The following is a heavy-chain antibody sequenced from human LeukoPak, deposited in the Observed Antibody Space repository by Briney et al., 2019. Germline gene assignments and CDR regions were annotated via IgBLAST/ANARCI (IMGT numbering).Heavy chain of an antibody. CDR3: VRGGISVSGIDAFDI. CDR2: IGIADDT. CDR1: GVTYSNYD. J-gene: IGHJ3*02. Sequence: PGGSLRLSCAASGVTYSNYDMHWGRQGPGGGLEWVSAIGIADDTHYADSVKLPFTISTEHARNSLYLQINSLRDGDTAVYYCVRGGISVSGIDAFDIWGQGTVVTVSS. D-gene: IGHD5/OR15-5a*01. V-gene: IGHV3-13*01.